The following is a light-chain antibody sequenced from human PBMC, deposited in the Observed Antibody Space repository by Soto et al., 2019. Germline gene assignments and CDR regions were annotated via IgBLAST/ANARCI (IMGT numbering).Light chain of an antibody. Sequence: EIVMTQSPATLSVSPGERATLSCRASQSVSSTLAWYQQKPGQAPRLLIYGASTGATGIPARFSGSGSGTEFTLTISSQQSEEFAVYYCQQYNDWPQTFGQGTKVEIK. CDR3: QQYNDWPQT. CDR2: GAS. CDR1: QSVSST. J-gene: IGKJ1*01. V-gene: IGKV3-15*01.